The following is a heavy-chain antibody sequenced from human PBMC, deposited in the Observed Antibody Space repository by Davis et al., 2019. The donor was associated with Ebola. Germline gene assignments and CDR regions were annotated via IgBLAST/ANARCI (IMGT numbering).Heavy chain of an antibody. CDR1: GFTFSSYG. V-gene: IGHV3-30*02. CDR3: AKDRVQLWSSPGMDV. D-gene: IGHD5-18*01. Sequence: PGGSLRLSCAASGFTFSSYGMHWVRQAPGKGLEWVAFIRYDGSNKYYADSVKGRFTISRDNSKNTLYLQMNSLRAEDTAVYYCAKDRVQLWSSPGMDVWGQGTTVTVSS. CDR2: IRYDGSNK. J-gene: IGHJ6*02.